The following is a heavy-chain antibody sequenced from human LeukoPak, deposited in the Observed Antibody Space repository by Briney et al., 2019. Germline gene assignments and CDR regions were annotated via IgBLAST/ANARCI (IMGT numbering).Heavy chain of an antibody. Sequence: PGGSLRLSCAASGFTFSSYAMSWVRQAPGKGPEWVSAISDSGGATYDADSVKGRFTISRDNSKTTLYLQMNSLGAEDTAVYYCARQLGYCSDGSCYFDSWGQGTLVTVSS. CDR2: ISDSGGAT. V-gene: IGHV3-23*01. CDR3: ARQLGYCSDGSCYFDS. J-gene: IGHJ4*02. D-gene: IGHD2-15*01. CDR1: GFTFSSYA.